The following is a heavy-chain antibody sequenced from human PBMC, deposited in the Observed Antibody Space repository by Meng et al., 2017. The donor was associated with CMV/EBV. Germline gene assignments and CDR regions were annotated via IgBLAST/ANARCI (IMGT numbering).Heavy chain of an antibody. Sequence: GSLRLSCTVSGGSISSGGYYWSWIRQPPGKGLEWIGYIYYSGSTNHNPSLKSRVTISVDTSKNQFSLKLSSVTAADTAVYYCARSLVVVPAVQTYYYYYGMDVWGQGTTVTVSS. D-gene: IGHD2-2*01. J-gene: IGHJ6*02. CDR3: ARSLVVVPAVQTYYYYYGMDV. CDR2: IYYSGST. CDR1: GGSISSGGYY. V-gene: IGHV4-61*08.